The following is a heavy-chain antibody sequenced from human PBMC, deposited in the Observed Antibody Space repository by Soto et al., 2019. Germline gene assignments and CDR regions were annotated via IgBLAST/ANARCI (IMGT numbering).Heavy chain of an antibody. CDR1: GGSISSGGYY. V-gene: IGHV4-31*03. D-gene: IGHD5-18*01. J-gene: IGHJ5*02. Sequence: SETLSLTCTVSGGSISSGGYYWSWIRQHPGKGLEWIGYIYYSGSTYYNPSLKSRVTISVDTSKNQFSLKLSSVTAADTAVYYCARAYFGETGYSYGNNWFDPWGQGTLVTVSS. CDR2: IYYSGST. CDR3: ARAYFGETGYSYGNNWFDP.